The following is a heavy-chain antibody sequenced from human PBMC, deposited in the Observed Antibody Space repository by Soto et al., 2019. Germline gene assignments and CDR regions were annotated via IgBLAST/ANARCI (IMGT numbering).Heavy chain of an antibody. CDR2: INPSGGST. Sequence: QVQLVQSGAEVKKPGASVKVSCKASGYTFTRYYMHWVRQAPGQGLEWMGIINPSGGSTSHAQKFQGRVTMTRDTSTSTVYMELSSLRSEDTAVYYCARAPRVGATDFDYWGQGTLVTVS. D-gene: IGHD1-26*01. CDR1: GYTFTRYY. CDR3: ARAPRVGATDFDY. V-gene: IGHV1-46*01. J-gene: IGHJ4*02.